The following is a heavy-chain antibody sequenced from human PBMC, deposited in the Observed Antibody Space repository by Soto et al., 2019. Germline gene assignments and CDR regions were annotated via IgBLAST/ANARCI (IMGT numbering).Heavy chain of an antibody. J-gene: IGHJ4*02. CDR2: INAGNGNT. CDR1: GYTFTSYA. CDR3: ARGPGGPDGPGDY. D-gene: IGHD2-15*01. Sequence: QVQLVQSGAEVKKPGASVKVSCKASGYTFTSYAMPWVRQAPGQRLEWMGWINAGNGNTKYSQKFQGRVTITRDTSASTACMELSSLRSEDTAVYYCARGPGGPDGPGDYWGQGTLVTVSS. V-gene: IGHV1-3*01.